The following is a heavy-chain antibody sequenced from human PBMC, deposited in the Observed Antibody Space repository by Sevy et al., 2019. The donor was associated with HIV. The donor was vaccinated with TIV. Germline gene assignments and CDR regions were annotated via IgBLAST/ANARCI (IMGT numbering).Heavy chain of an antibody. D-gene: IGHD1-26*01. CDR1: GFTFSSYG. CDR2: ISYDGSNK. CDR3: AKDLKYSGSYSIYYYYGMDV. V-gene: IGHV3-30*18. Sequence: GESLKISCAASGFTFSSYGMHWVRQAPGKGLEWVAVISYDGSNKYYADSVKGRFTISRDNSKNTLYLQMNSLRAEETAVYYCAKDLKYSGSYSIYYYYGMDVWGQGTTVTVSS. J-gene: IGHJ6*02.